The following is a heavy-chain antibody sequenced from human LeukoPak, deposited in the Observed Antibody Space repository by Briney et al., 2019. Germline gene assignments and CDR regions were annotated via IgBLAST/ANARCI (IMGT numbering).Heavy chain of an antibody. CDR1: GYTFSSYW. J-gene: IGHJ6*02. CDR2: IFPGDSDT. V-gene: IGHV5-51*01. D-gene: IGHD4-23*01. Sequence: GESLKISCKGSGYTFSSYWIAWVRRMPGKGLEWMGTIFPGDSDTRYSPSFQGQVTISADKSISTAYLQWSSLKASDTGMYFCARRHDGGGWNYYAMDVWGQGTTVTVSS. CDR3: ARRHDGGGWNYYAMDV.